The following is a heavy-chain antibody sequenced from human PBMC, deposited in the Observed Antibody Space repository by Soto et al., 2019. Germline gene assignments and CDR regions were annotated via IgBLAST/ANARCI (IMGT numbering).Heavy chain of an antibody. CDR2: IRGTAT. J-gene: IGHJ5*02. V-gene: IGHV3-23*01. Sequence: EVQLLESGGTLVQPGESLRLSCEVSGFSFSSFAMNWVRQAPGEGLEWVSSIRGTATSYADSVKGRFTISRDNSKNTVYLQMNTLRGEDTAVYYCAQCAGLMTTSGGWCNGFDPWGQGNLVIGSS. CDR3: AQCAGLMTTSGGWCNGFDP. D-gene: IGHD2-21*01. CDR1: GFSFSSFA.